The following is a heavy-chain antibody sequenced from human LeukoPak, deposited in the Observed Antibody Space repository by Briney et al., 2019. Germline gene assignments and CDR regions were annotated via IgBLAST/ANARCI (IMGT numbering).Heavy chain of an antibody. V-gene: IGHV3-74*01. CDR2: INSDGSST. J-gene: IGHJ3*02. Sequence: PGGSLRLSCAASGFTFSSYWMDWVRQAPGKGLVWVSRINSDGSSTIYADSVKGRFTISRDNAKNTSYLQMNSLRAEDTALYYCVRDDSRPGEAFDIWGQGTMVTVSS. CDR3: VRDDSRPGEAFDI. CDR1: GFTFSSYW. D-gene: IGHD3-10*01.